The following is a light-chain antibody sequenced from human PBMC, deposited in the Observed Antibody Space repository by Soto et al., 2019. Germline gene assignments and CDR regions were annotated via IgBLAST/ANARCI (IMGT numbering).Light chain of an antibody. V-gene: IGKV3-15*01. CDR2: GAS. CDR1: QSVTDN. J-gene: IGKJ1*01. CDR3: QQYKDWPRT. Sequence: EIVMTQSPATLSVSPGERATLSCRASQSVTDNVAWYQQKPGQAPRLLIYGASTRYTGVPARFSGGGSETEFTLTISSPQSEDFAVYYCQQYKDWPRTFGQGTKVEIK.